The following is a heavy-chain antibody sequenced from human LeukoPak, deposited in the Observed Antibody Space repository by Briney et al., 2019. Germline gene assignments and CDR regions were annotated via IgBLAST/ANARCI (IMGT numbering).Heavy chain of an antibody. CDR1: GFTFRQYA. D-gene: IGHD3/OR15-3a*01. CDR2: IRFDGS. Sequence: PGGSLRLSCAASGFTFRQYAIHWVRQAPGKGLEWVACIRFDGSKYGDSVKGRFTISRDNSNNMAYLEMDSLRKEDTAVYYCTREDWDFDSWGQGTLVTVSS. V-gene: IGHV3-30*02. J-gene: IGHJ5*01. CDR3: TREDWDFDS.